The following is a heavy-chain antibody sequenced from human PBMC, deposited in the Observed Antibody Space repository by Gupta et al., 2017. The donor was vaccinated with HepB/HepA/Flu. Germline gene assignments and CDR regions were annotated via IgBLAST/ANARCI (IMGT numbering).Heavy chain of an antibody. CDR2: ISSSSSYI. J-gene: IGHJ4*02. Sequence: EVQLVESGGGLVKPGGSLRLSCAASGFTFSSYSLNWVRQAPGKGLEWVSSISSSSSYIYYADSVKGRFTISRDNAKNSLYLQMNSLRAEDTAVYYCARDGPDYFDYWGQGTLVTVSS. D-gene: IGHD3-10*01. V-gene: IGHV3-21*01. CDR3: ARDGPDYFDY. CDR1: GFTFSSYS.